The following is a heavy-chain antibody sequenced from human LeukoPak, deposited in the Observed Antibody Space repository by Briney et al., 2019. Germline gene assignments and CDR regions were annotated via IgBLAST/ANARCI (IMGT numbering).Heavy chain of an antibody. CDR3: ARDRRYGSGNYFHYWYFDL. J-gene: IGHJ2*01. CDR1: GFTFSSYW. D-gene: IGHD3-10*01. Sequence: TGGSLRLSCVASGFTFSSYWTSWVRQAPGKGLEWVADIQENGGEKYYIDSVKGRFTISRDNAKNSLYLQMNSLRVEDTAVYYCARDRRYGSGNYFHYWYFDLWGRGTQVTVSS. CDR2: IQENGGEK. V-gene: IGHV3-7*04.